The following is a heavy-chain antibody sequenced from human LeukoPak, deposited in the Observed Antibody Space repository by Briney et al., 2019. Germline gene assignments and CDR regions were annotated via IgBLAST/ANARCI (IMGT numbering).Heavy chain of an antibody. CDR1: GYTFTSYG. D-gene: IGHD3-22*01. CDR3: ARTLYYDSSGYHFDY. V-gene: IGHV1-18*01. J-gene: IGHJ4*02. CDR2: ISAYNGNT. Sequence: GASVKVSCKASGYTFTSYGISWVRQAPGQGLEWMGWISAYNGNTNYAQKLQGRVTMTTDTSTSTAYMELRSLRSDDTAVYYCARTLYYDSSGYHFDYWGQGTLVTVSS.